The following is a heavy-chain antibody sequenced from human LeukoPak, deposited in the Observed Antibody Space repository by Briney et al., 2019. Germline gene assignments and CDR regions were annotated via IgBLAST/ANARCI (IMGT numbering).Heavy chain of an antibody. Sequence: GGSLRLSCGASGFTFSSYWMNWVRQAPGKGLEWVANIKQDGSEKYYVDSVKGRFTISRDNVKNSLYLQLNSLRAEDTAVYYCARGDSSGYSMWFDYWGQGTLVTVPS. CDR3: ARGDSSGYSMWFDY. CDR1: GFTFSSYW. CDR2: IKQDGSEK. J-gene: IGHJ4*02. D-gene: IGHD3-22*01. V-gene: IGHV3-7*01.